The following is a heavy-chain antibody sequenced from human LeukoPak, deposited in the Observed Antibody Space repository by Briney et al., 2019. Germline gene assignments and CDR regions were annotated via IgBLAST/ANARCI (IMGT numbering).Heavy chain of an antibody. J-gene: IGHJ4*02. CDR1: GYTFTSYG. CDR2: ISAYNGNA. D-gene: IGHD2-2*01. V-gene: IGHV1-18*01. CDR3: ARVGAYCTSSSCFDY. Sequence: GASVKVSCKASGYTFTSYGISWVRQAPGQGLEWMGWISAYNGNADYAQKFQDRVTMTTDTSTSTAYMELGSLRSDDTAVYFCARVGAYCTSSSCFDYWGQGNLVTVSS.